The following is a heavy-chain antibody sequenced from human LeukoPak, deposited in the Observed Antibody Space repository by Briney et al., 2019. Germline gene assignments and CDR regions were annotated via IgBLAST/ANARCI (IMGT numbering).Heavy chain of an antibody. CDR2: TSYDGANK. CDR3: ARDRARDDGYFDWLSCFLDY. CDR1: GFNFSGYA. Sequence: GGSLRLSCAASGFNFSGYAMHWVRQAPGKGLEWVAATSYDGANKYYTDSVKGRFTISRDNSKNTLYVQMNSLRAEDTAVYYCARDRARDDGYFDWLSCFLDYWGQGTLVSVSS. D-gene: IGHD3-9*01. J-gene: IGHJ4*02. V-gene: IGHV3-30-3*01.